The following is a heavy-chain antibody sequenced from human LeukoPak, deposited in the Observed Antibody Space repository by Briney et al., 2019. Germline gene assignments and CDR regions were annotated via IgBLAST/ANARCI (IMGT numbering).Heavy chain of an antibody. J-gene: IGHJ5*02. Sequence: PGGALRLSCVSSEFTFRTNWMNWARQAQGKGLVWDPRTTAVGTNTTHAHSVKGRLTTSRDNAKNTLYLQMNILRAEATAVYYCARDYNGLTWRQGTLVTVSS. CDR3: ARDYNGLT. CDR1: EFTFRTNW. D-gene: IGHD3-10*01. CDR2: TTAVGTNT. V-gene: IGHV3-74*01.